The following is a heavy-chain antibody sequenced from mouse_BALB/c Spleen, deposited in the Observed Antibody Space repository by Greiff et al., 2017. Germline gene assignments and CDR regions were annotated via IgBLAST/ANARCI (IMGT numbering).Heavy chain of an antibody. J-gene: IGHJ3*01. Sequence: EVQVVESGGGLVQPGGSRKLSCAASGFTFSDYGMAWVRQAPGKGPEWVAFISNLAYSIYYADTVTGRFTISRENAKNTLYLEMSSLRSEDTAMYYCARGYGKGFAYWGQGTLVTVSA. CDR1: GFTFSDYG. CDR2: ISNLAYSI. D-gene: IGHD2-1*01. CDR3: ARGYGKGFAY. V-gene: IGHV5-15*02.